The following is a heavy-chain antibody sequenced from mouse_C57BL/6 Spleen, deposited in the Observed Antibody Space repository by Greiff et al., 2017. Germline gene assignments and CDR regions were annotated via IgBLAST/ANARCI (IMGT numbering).Heavy chain of an antibody. V-gene: IGHV1-55*01. Sequence: QVQLQQPGAELVKPGASVKMSCKASGYTFTSYWITWVKQRPGQGLEWIGDIYPGSGSTNYNEKFKCKATLTVDKSSNTTYMQLSSLTSADSAVYYCARSGGNYEEVDYWGQGTTLTVSS. CDR1: GYTFTSYW. CDR3: ARSGGNYEEVDY. D-gene: IGHD2-1*01. J-gene: IGHJ2*01. CDR2: IYPGSGST.